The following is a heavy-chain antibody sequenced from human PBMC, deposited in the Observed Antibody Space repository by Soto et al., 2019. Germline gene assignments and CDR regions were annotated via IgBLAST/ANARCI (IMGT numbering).Heavy chain of an antibody. CDR1: GGSFSGYY. J-gene: IGHJ5*02. D-gene: IGHD3-3*01. CDR2: INHSGST. V-gene: IGHV4-34*01. CDR3: ARVRFYDFWSGYYRGNWFDP. Sequence: SETLSLTCAVYGGSFSGYYWSWIRQPPGKGLEWIGEINHSGSTNYNPSLKSRVTISVDTSKNQFSLKLSSVTAADTAVYYCARVRFYDFWSGYYRGNWFDPWGQGTLVTVSA.